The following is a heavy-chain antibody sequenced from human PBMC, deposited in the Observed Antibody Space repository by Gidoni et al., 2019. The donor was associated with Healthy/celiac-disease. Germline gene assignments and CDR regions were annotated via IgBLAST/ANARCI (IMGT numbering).Heavy chain of an antibody. CDR1: GGSISSSSYY. CDR3: ARDGGGYFDY. D-gene: IGHD3-3*01. V-gene: IGHV4-39*07. CDR2: IYYSGST. J-gene: IGHJ4*02. Sequence: QLQLQESGSGLVKPSETLSLTCTVSGGSISSSSYYWGWIRQPPGKGLEWIGSIYYSGSTYYNPSLKSRVTISVDTSKNQFSLKLSSVTAADTAVYYCARDGGGYFDYWGQGTLVTVSS.